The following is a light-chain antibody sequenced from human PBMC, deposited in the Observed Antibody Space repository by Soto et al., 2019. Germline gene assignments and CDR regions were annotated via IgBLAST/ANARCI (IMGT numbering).Light chain of an antibody. CDR3: QQDNKWPLT. Sequence: EIVMTQSPATLSVSPGERATLSCRASQSVSSNLAWYQQKPGQAPRLLTYGASTRATGLPARFSGSGSGTEFTLTISNLQSEDFAVYDCQQDNKWPLTFGGGTKVEIK. J-gene: IGKJ4*01. CDR2: GAS. CDR1: QSVSSN. V-gene: IGKV3-15*01.